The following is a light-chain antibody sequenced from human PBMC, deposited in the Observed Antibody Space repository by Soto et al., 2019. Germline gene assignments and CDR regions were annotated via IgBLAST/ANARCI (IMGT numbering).Light chain of an antibody. CDR1: QSISGY. J-gene: IGKJ1*01. V-gene: IGKV1-5*01. Sequence: DIQMTHSHSTLSAVVVNRVTSTFRASQSISGYLAWYQQKPGEAPKLLIYDGSTLESGVPSRFSGSGSETQFTLTISSLQPDDFATYYCQQYNSYAWTFGQGTKVDIK. CDR2: DGS. CDR3: QQYNSYAWT.